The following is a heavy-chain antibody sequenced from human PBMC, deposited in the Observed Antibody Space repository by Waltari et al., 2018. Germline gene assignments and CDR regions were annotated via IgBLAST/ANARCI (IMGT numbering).Heavy chain of an antibody. Sequence: HMQLVQYGPAVTKPGPSVKVSCKASGLTFASSAVQWVGQARGQRLEWIGWIVVGSGNTNYAQKFQERVTITRDMSTSTAYMELSSLRSEDTAVYYCAAEPAGGLDAFDIWGQGTMVTVSS. CDR2: IVVGSGNT. V-gene: IGHV1-58*01. J-gene: IGHJ3*02. CDR1: GLTFASSA. CDR3: AAEPAGGLDAFDI. D-gene: IGHD1-26*01.